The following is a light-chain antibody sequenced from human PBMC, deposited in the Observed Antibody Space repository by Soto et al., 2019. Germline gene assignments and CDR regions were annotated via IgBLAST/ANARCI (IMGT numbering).Light chain of an antibody. CDR1: QTITNW. V-gene: IGKV1-5*03. CDR3: QQYESYWT. J-gene: IGKJ1*01. CDR2: KTS. Sequence: DIQMTQSPSTLSASVGDRVTITCRASQTITNWLAWYQQKPGKAPKVLIYKTSRLESGVPSRFSGSGSGTEFTLTINGLQPDDFATYYCQQYESYWTFGQGTKVDIK.